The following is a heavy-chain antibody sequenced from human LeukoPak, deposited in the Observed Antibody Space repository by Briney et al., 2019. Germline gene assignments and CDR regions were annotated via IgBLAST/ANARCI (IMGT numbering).Heavy chain of an antibody. CDR3: PRGMIPRLRGVNISYFDP. D-gene: IGHD3-10*01. Sequence: GGSLRLSCAASGFAFSSYEMSWVRQAPGKGLEWVSYIRSSGSTIYYADSVKGRFTISRDKAKNSLYLQMDSLRAEDTAVYYLPRGMIPRLRGVNISYFDPWGKGTRVTLFS. V-gene: IGHV3-48*03. J-gene: IGHJ5*02. CDR1: GFAFSSYE. CDR2: IRSSGSTI.